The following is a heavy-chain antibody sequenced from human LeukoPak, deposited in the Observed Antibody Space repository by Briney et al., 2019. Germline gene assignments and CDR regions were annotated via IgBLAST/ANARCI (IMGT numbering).Heavy chain of an antibody. CDR3: AREAPTSDAFDI. V-gene: IGHV3-53*01. CDR1: GFTVSSNY. J-gene: IGHJ3*02. CDR2: IYSGGST. Sequence: GGSLRLSCAASGFTVSSNYMSWVRQAPGKGLEWVSVIYSGGSTYYADSVKGRFTISRDNSKNTLYLQMNSLRAEDTAVYYCAREAPTSDAFDIWGQGTMVTVSS.